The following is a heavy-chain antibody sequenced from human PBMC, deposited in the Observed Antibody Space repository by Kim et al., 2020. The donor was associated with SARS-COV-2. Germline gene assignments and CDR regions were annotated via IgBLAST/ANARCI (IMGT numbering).Heavy chain of an antibody. D-gene: IGHD3-10*01. V-gene: IGHV3-23*01. J-gene: IGHJ4*02. CDR2: ISGSGGST. CDR3: AIRPRPWFGELSYRG. CDR1: GFTFSSYA. Sequence: GGSLRLSCAASGFTFSSYAMSWVRQAPGKGLEWVSAISGSGGSTYYADSVKGRFTISRDNSKNTLYLQMNSVRAEDTAVYYCAIRPRPWFGELSYRGWGQETLVTVSS.